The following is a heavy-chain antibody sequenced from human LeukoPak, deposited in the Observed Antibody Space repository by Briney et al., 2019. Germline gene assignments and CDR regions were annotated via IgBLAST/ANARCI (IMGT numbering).Heavy chain of an antibody. J-gene: IGHJ6*03. CDR2: INHSGST. CDR3: ARPYYYYMDV. Sequence: PSETLSLTCAVYGGSFSGYYWSWIRQPPGKGLERIGEINHSGSTNYNPSLMSRVTISVDTSKNQFSLKLSSVTAADTAVYYCARPYYYYMDVWGKGTTVTVSS. CDR1: GGSFSGYY. V-gene: IGHV4-34*01.